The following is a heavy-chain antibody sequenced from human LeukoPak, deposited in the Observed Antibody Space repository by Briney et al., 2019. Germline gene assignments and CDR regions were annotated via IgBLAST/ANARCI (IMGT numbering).Heavy chain of an antibody. D-gene: IGHD3-3*01. CDR1: GISFSSYA. J-gene: IGHJ6*03. V-gene: IGHV3-7*01. Sequence: GGSLRLSCVASGISFSSYAMSWVRQAPGKGLEWVANIKQDGSEKYYVDSVKGRFTISRDNAKNSLYLQMNNLRAEDTAVYYCARVGYDFWSGYSPHDVWGKGTTVTVS. CDR3: ARVGYDFWSGYSPHDV. CDR2: IKQDGSEK.